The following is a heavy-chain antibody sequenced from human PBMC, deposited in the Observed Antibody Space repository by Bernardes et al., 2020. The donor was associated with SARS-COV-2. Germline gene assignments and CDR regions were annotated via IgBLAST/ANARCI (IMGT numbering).Heavy chain of an antibody. Sequence: GGSLRLSCAASGFTFSSYWMHWVRQAPGKGLVWVSRINSDGSSTSYADSVKGRFTISRDNAKNTLYLQMNSLRAEDTAVYYCARDFLYYDSSGTFDYWGQGTLVTVSS. V-gene: IGHV3-74*01. D-gene: IGHD3-22*01. CDR2: INSDGSST. J-gene: IGHJ4*02. CDR1: GFTFSSYW. CDR3: ARDFLYYDSSGTFDY.